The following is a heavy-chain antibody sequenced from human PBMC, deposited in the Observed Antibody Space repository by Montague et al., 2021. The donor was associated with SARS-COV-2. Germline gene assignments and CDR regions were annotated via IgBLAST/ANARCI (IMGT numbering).Heavy chain of an antibody. D-gene: IGHD6-13*01. J-gene: IGHJ4*02. Sequence: TLSLTCTVSGDSISSSGYYWGWIRQPPGKGLEWIGYIYYSGSTYYNPSLKSRLSISLDTSKNHFSLRLSSVTAADTAVYYCARSESPSYSSSPFDYWGQGTLVTVSS. V-gene: IGHV4-31*03. CDR1: GDSISSSGYY. CDR3: ARSESPSYSSSPFDY. CDR2: IYYSGST.